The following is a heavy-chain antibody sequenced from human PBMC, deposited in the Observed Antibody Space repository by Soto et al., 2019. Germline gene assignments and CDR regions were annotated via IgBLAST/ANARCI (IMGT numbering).Heavy chain of an antibody. V-gene: IGHV3-15*07. J-gene: IGHJ6*02. CDR2: IKSKTDGGTT. CDR3: TTDLGHYYYYGMDV. D-gene: IGHD3-16*01. CDR1: CFNFGDPG. Sequence: GSLRLPWAAFCFNFGDPGMHRVRQDPGKGLEWVGRIKSKTDGGTTDYAAPVKGRFTISRDDSKNTLYLQMNSLKTEDTAVYYCTTDLGHYYYYGMDVWGQGTTVTVS.